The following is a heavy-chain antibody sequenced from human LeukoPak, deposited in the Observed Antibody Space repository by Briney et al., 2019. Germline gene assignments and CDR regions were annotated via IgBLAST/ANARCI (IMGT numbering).Heavy chain of an antibody. CDR3: ARSSRMGSSTHGMDV. CDR2: VYYGRSP. Sequence: SETLSLTCTVSGDSISRSTYYWAWIRQPPGKGLEWIGSVYYGRSPYFNPSLESRATISVDTSKNHFSLKMSSVTAADTAVYYCARSSRMGSSTHGMDVWGQGTTVTVSS. V-gene: IGHV4-39*02. D-gene: IGHD2-2*01. J-gene: IGHJ6*02. CDR1: GDSISRSTYY.